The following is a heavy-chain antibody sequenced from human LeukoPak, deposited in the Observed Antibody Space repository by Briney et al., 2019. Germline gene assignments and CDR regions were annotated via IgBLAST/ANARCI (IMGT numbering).Heavy chain of an antibody. CDR2: IIPIFGTA. Sequence: GASVKVSCKASRGTFSSYAISWVRQAPGQGLEWMGGIIPIFGTANYAQKFQGRVTITADESTSTAYMELSSLRSEDTAVYYCARGDSSWYDYWGQGTLVTVSS. CDR3: ARGDSSWYDY. CDR1: RGTFSSYA. D-gene: IGHD6-13*01. J-gene: IGHJ4*02. V-gene: IGHV1-69*13.